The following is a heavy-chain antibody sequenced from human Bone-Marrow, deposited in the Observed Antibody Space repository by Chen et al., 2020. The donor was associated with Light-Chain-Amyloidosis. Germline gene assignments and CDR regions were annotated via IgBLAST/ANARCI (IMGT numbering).Heavy chain of an antibody. Sequence: ELQLVQSGAEVKKPGESLKISCEASGYSFTNYWIAWVRQMPGKGLEWMGIIYPGDSRTRYNPSFQGQVTISADKSISTAYLQWSSLRASDTAMYYCSRGATTSDYRGQGTLVTVSS. CDR3: SRGATTSDY. J-gene: IGHJ4*02. CDR2: IYPGDSRT. V-gene: IGHV5-51*01. CDR1: GYSFTNYW. D-gene: IGHD6-6*01.